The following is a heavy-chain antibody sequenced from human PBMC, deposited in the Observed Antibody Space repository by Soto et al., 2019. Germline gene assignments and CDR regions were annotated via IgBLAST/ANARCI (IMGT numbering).Heavy chain of an antibody. J-gene: IGHJ5*02. V-gene: IGHV4-59*01. CDR3: ARGYYDTSGYSLDP. CDR2: IYDGDSA. CDR1: GGSISGYY. D-gene: IGHD3-22*01. Sequence: QVQLQESGPGLVKPSETLSLTCSVSGGSISGYYWSWIRQPPGKGLEWIGYIYDGDSANYNPSLKRRVXLXVXTXXHPFSLRLSSVTAADTAVYSCARGYYDTSGYSLDPWGQGALVTVSS.